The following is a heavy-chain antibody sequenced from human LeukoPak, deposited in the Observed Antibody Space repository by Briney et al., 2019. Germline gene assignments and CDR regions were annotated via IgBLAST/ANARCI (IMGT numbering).Heavy chain of an antibody. CDR3: ARGGGFSYGLAY. J-gene: IGHJ4*02. CDR1: GFTVSNNY. D-gene: IGHD5-18*01. V-gene: IGHV3-53*01. CDR2: IYSDGST. Sequence: GGSLRLSCAPSGFTVSNNYMSWVRQAPGKGLEWVSLIYSDGSTSYADSVKGRFTISRDNSKNTLYLQMNSLRAEDTAVYYCARGGGFSYGLAYWGQGILVTVSS.